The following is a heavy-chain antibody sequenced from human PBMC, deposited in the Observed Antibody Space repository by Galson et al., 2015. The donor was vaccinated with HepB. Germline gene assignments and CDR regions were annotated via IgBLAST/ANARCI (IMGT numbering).Heavy chain of an antibody. J-gene: IGHJ4*02. V-gene: IGHV1-69*04. D-gene: IGHD3-22*01. Sequence: SVKVSCKASGGTFSSYAISWVRQAPGQGLEWMGRIIPILGIANYAQKFQGRVTITADKSTSTAYMELSSLRPEDTAVYYCARVRYDSSGSSQPFDYWGQGTLVTVSS. CDR1: GGTFSSYA. CDR3: ARVRYDSSGSSQPFDY. CDR2: IIPILGIA.